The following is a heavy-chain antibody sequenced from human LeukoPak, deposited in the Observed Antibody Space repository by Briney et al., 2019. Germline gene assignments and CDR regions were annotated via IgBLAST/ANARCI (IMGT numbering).Heavy chain of an antibody. CDR2: IIPIFGTA. V-gene: IGHV1-69*01. J-gene: IGHJ5*02. CDR3: ARLKEQQLVGGFDP. D-gene: IGHD6-13*01. CDR1: GGHFNNYA. Sequence: ASVEVSCKASGGHFNNYAISWGRQAPGQGVEGVGGIIPIFGTANYAQKFQGRVTITADESTSTAYMELSSLRSEDTAVYYCARLKEQQLVGGFDPWGQGTLVTVSS.